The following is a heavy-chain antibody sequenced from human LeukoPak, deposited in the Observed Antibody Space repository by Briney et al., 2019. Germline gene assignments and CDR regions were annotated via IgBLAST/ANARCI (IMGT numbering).Heavy chain of an antibody. J-gene: IGHJ4*02. D-gene: IGHD6-13*01. V-gene: IGHV3-53*01. CDR1: GFTVNSNY. Sequence: PGGSLRLSCAASGFTVNSNYLSRVRQAPGKGLEWVSTLYNTGNTYYANSVKGRFSISRDNSKNTLFLQMNSLRAEGTAVYYCARLAAVGRLYFVDWGPGTLVTVSS. CDR2: LYNTGNT. CDR3: ARLAAVGRLYFVD.